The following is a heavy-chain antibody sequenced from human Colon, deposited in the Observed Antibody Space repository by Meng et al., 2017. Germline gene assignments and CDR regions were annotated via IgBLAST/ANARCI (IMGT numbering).Heavy chain of an antibody. D-gene: IGHD1-14*01. V-gene: IGHV1-18*01. CDR3: ARDRRYNWNHGDAFDI. CDR1: GYTFTSYG. J-gene: IGHJ3*02. Sequence: ASVKVSCKASGYTFTSYGISWVRQAPGQGREWMGWISAYNGNTNYAQKLQGRVTMTTDTSTSTAYLELRSLRSDDTAVYYCARDRRYNWNHGDAFDIWGQGTMVTVSS. CDR2: ISAYNGNT.